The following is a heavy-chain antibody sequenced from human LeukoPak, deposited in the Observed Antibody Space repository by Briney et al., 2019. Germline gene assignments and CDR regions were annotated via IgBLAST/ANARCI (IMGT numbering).Heavy chain of an antibody. J-gene: IGHJ4*02. Sequence: SETLSLTCAVYGGSFSGYYWGWIRQPPGKGLEWIGSIYYSGSTYYNPSLKSRFTISVDTSKNQFSLKLSSVTAADTAVYYCARQEDYDILTGYYNPFYFDYWGQGTLVTVSS. CDR3: ARQEDYDILTGYYNPFYFDY. CDR2: IYYSGST. D-gene: IGHD3-9*01. V-gene: IGHV4-39*01. CDR1: GGSFSGYY.